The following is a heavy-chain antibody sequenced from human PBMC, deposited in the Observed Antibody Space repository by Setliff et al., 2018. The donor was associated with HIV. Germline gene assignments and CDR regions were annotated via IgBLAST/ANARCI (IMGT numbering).Heavy chain of an antibody. Sequence: PGESLKISCKGSGYNFASYWIGWVRQMPGKGLEWMGIIYPGDSNTKYSPSFQGQVTLSADKSIRTTYLQWSSLKASDTAVYYCARLQFLEGYFLDVWGTGTTVTVSS. V-gene: IGHV5-51*01. J-gene: IGHJ6*03. CDR2: IYPGDSNT. CDR1: GYNFASYW. CDR3: ARLQFLEGYFLDV. D-gene: IGHD3-3*01.